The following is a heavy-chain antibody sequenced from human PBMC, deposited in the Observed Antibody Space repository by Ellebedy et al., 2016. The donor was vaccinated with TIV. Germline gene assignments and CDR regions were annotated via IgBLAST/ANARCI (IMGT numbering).Heavy chain of an antibody. V-gene: IGHV3-23*01. Sequence: GGSLRLSCAASGFTFSSYAMSWVRQAPGKGLEWVSAISGSGGSTYYAGSVKGRFTISRDNSKNTLYLQMNSLSAEDTAVYYCAGGISVAGTSLGFWGQGTLVTVSS. CDR1: GFTFSSYA. CDR2: ISGSGGST. CDR3: AGGISVAGTSLGF. D-gene: IGHD6-19*01. J-gene: IGHJ4*02.